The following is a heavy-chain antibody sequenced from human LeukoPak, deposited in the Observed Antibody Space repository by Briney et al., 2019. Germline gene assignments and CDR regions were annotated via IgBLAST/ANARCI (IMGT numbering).Heavy chain of an antibody. J-gene: IGHJ4*02. Sequence: PGGSLRLSCAVSGFTFSSYDMNWVRQAPGKGLEWVSSINGIGGSTYYADSVKGRFTISRDNSKNTLYLQMNSLRAEDTAVYYCAKPARTDYADYWGQGTLVTVSS. CDR2: INGIGGST. V-gene: IGHV3-23*01. D-gene: IGHD1-14*01. CDR3: AKPARTDYADY. CDR1: GFTFSSYD.